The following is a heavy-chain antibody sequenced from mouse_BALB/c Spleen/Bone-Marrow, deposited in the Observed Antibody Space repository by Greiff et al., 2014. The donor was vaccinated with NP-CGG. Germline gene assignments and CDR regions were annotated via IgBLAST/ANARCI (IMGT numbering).Heavy chain of an antibody. Sequence: LMESGAELVKPGVSVKLSCKASGYTFTNYYMYWVKQRPGQDLEWIGEINPSNGGTNFNEKFKSKATLTVDKSSSTAYMQLSSLTSEDSAVYYCTTLGRFAYWGQGTLVTVSA. CDR2: INPSNGGT. CDR3: TTLGRFAY. J-gene: IGHJ3*01. V-gene: IGHV1S81*02. CDR1: GYTFTNYY. D-gene: IGHD4-1*01.